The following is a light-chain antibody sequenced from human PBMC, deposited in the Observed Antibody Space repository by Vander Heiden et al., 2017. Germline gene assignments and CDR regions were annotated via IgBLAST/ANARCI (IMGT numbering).Light chain of an antibody. CDR1: TSNIGSNY. CDR2: RND. CDR3: ATWDDSLSVGV. Sequence: QSVLTQPPSASVPPGRRVTTPCSGSTSNIGSNYVSWYQQFPGTAPQLLISRNDQRPSGVPDRFSGSKSGTSASLAISWLQSEDEADYYCATWDDSLSVGVFGGGTKLTVL. J-gene: IGLJ3*02. V-gene: IGLV1-47*01.